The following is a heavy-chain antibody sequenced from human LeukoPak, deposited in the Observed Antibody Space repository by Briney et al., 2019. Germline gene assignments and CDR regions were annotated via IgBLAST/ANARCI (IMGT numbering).Heavy chain of an antibody. CDR1: GGSFSGYY. CDR2: INHSGST. Sequence: SETLSLTCAVYGGSFSGYYWSWIRQPPGKGLEWIGEINHSGSTNYNPSLKSRVTISVDTSKNQFSLKLSSVTAADTAVYYCARGFLRAAGPYDFDYWGQGTLVTVSS. V-gene: IGHV4-34*01. D-gene: IGHD6-13*01. J-gene: IGHJ4*02. CDR3: ARGFLRAAGPYDFDY.